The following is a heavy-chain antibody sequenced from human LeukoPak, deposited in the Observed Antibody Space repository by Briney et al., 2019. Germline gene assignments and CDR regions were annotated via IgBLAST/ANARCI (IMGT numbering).Heavy chain of an antibody. D-gene: IGHD6-6*01. CDR2: ISSNTGDT. Sequence: ASVKVSCRASGYIFTDYGITWVRQAPGQGLEWMWWISSNTGDTVYAQNVQGRVTMTTDTSTSTAYMDLTSLKSDDTALYYCARDVPRGYMDYWGQGTLVTVSS. V-gene: IGHV1-18*01. CDR1: GYIFTDYG. J-gene: IGHJ4*02. CDR3: ARDVPRGYMDY.